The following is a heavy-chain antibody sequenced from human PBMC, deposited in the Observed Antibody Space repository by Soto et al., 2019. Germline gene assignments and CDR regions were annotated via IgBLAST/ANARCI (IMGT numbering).Heavy chain of an antibody. V-gene: IGHV1-18*04. CDR2: VSPDSGHA. CDR3: AREEYRQLDH. D-gene: IGHD1-1*01. J-gene: IGHJ5*02. Sequence: QVQLVQSGAEVKKPGASVKVSCKAAGYTFSNYGMTWVRQAPGQGLEWMGWVSPDSGHADYARKFRGRVTMTTDTSTTTADTELRSLTSDDTAVYYCAREEYRQLDHWGQGTLVTVSS. CDR1: GYTFSNYG.